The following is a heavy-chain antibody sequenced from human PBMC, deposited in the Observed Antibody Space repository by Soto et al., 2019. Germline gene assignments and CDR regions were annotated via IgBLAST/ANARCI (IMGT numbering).Heavy chain of an antibody. CDR3: AKAESSYASGWYAY. D-gene: IGHD6-19*01. J-gene: IGHJ4*02. CDR1: GFTFSNYA. V-gene: IGHV3-23*01. Sequence: EVQLLESGGGLVQPGGSLRLSCVASGFTFSNYAMSWVRQAPGKGLEWVSAISSAGRTYCADSVKGRFTISRDNSKNTLYLQMNSLRAEDTAVHYCAKAESSYASGWYAYWGQGTLVTVSS. CDR2: ISSAGRT.